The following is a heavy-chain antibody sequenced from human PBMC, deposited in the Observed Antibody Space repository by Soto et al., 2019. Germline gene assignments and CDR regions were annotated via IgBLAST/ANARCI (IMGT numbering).Heavy chain of an antibody. CDR2: IYYTGST. CDR1: GGSISNGNYY. V-gene: IGHV4-31*03. Sequence: QVQLQESGPGLVKPSQTLSLTCTVSGGSISNGNYYWTWIRHLPGKGLEWIGNIYYTGSTSYNPSLKRRVTISIDTSKNQFSLKLRSVVAGDTAMYYCAKNEPRRPWFEPWGQGTLVTVSS. J-gene: IGHJ5*02. CDR3: AKNEPRRPWFEP.